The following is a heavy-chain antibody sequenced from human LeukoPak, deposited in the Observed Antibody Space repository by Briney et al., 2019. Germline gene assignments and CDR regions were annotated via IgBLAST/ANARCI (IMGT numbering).Heavy chain of an antibody. Sequence: GRSLRLSCAASGFTFSSYGMHWVRQAPGKGLEWVAVISYDGSNKYYAGSVKGRFTISGDNSKNTLYLQMNSLRAEDTAVYYCAKLDGYWGQGTLVTVSS. CDR1: GFTFSSYG. V-gene: IGHV3-30*18. J-gene: IGHJ4*02. CDR2: ISYDGSNK. CDR3: AKLDGY. D-gene: IGHD3/OR15-3a*01.